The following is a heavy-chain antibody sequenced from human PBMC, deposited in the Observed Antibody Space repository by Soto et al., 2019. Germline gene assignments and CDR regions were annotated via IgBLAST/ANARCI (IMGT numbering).Heavy chain of an antibody. J-gene: IGHJ2*01. CDR2: VSHSGST. V-gene: IGHV4-30-2*01. CDR1: GGSISGGGFS. Sequence: QLQLQESGSGLVNPSQTLSLTCAVSGGSISGGGFSWNWIRQPPGKGLEWVGYVSHSGSTFYNPSLESRVTISVDTSKNQLSLTLTSVTAADTAVYYCPRGVYDSSRYYSTVTYWYFDLWGRGTLVTVSS. CDR3: PRGVYDSSRYYSTVTYWYFDL. D-gene: IGHD3-22*01.